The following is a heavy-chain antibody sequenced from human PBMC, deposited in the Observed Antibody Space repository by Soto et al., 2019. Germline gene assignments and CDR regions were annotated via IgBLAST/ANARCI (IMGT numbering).Heavy chain of an antibody. CDR2: IYYSGST. V-gene: IGHV4-59*01. J-gene: IGHJ4*02. D-gene: IGHD3-22*01. Sequence: SETLSITCTVSGGSISSYYWSWIRQPPGKGLEWIGYIYYSGSTNYNPSLKSRVTISVDTSKNQFSLKLSSVTAADTAVYYCAGGRYDSSGYPYYFDYWGQGTLVTVSS. CDR1: GGSISSYY. CDR3: AGGRYDSSGYPYYFDY.